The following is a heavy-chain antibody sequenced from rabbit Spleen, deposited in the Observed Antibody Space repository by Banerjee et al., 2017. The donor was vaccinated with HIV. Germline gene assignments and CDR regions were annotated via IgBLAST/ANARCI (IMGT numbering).Heavy chain of an antibody. D-gene: IGHD2-1*01. Sequence: QEQLVESGGDLVKPGASLTLTCKASGFDFSRSDWICWVRQAPGKGLEWIACIYGGDIHSTAYATWAKGRFTISKTSSTTVTLQMTSLTAADTATYFCGRGSATMTMVITGFYLNLWGPGTLVTVS. V-gene: IGHV1S45*01. J-gene: IGHJ4*01. CDR2: IYGGDIHST. CDR3: GRGSATMTMVITGFYLNL. CDR1: GFDFSRSDW.